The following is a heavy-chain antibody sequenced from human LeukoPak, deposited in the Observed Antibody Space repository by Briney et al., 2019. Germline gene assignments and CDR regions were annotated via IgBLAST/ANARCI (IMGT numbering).Heavy chain of an antibody. CDR2: ISYDGSNK. CDR3: ARDYLAAADPTPGY. D-gene: IGHD6-13*01. CDR1: GFTFSSYA. V-gene: IGHV3-30-3*01. Sequence: GRSLRLSCAASGFTFSSYAMHWVRQAPGKGLEWVAVISYDGSNKYYADSVKGRFTISRDNSKNTLYLQMNSLRAEDTAVYYCARDYLAAADPTPGYWGQGTLVTVSS. J-gene: IGHJ4*02.